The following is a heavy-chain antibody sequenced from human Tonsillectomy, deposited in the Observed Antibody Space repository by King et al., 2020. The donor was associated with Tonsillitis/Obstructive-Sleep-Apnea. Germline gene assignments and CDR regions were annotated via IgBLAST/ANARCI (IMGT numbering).Heavy chain of an antibody. CDR1: GGSISSGGYY. D-gene: IGHD5/OR15-5a*01. CDR2: IYYSGST. J-gene: IGHJ4*02. CDR3: ARGLYRVYDSTIPTLDY. Sequence: QLQESGPGLVKPSQTLSLTCTVSGGSISSGGYYWSWIRQYPGKGLEWIGYIYYSGSTYYNPSLKSRVTISVDTSKNQFSLNLRSVTAADTAVYFCARGLYRVYDSTIPTLDYWGQGNLVTVSS. V-gene: IGHV4-31*03.